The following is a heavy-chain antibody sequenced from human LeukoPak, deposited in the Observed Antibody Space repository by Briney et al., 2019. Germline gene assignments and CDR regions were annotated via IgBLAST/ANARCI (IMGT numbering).Heavy chain of an antibody. CDR3: ARGGRGAAAGFDY. D-gene: IGHD6-13*01. CDR2: IHYSGST. Sequence: SETLSLTCTVSGGSISSYYWSWIRQPPGKGLEWIGYIHYSGSTNYNPSLKSRVTISVDTSKNQFSLKLSSVTAADTAVYYCARGGRGAAAGFDYWGQGTLVTVSS. J-gene: IGHJ4*02. CDR1: GGSISSYY. V-gene: IGHV4-59*01.